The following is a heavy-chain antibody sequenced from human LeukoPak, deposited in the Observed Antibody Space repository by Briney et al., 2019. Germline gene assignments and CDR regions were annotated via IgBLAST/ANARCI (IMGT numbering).Heavy chain of an antibody. CDR2: IRSKANSYAT. Sequence: PGGSLRLSCAASGFTFSRSAMHWVRQASGKGLEWVGRIRSKANSYATAYAASVKGRFTISRDDSKNTAYLQMNSLKTEDTAVYYCTRSPPGNIWFGDSQYYFDYWGQGTLVTVSS. CDR1: GFTFSRSA. D-gene: IGHD3-10*01. CDR3: TRSPPGNIWFGDSQYYFDY. J-gene: IGHJ4*02. V-gene: IGHV3-73*01.